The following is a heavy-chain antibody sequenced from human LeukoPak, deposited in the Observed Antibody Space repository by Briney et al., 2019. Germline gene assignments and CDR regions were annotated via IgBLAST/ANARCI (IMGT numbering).Heavy chain of an antibody. CDR2: IFYSGST. V-gene: IGHV4-61*05. Sequence: SETLSLTCTVSGGSISTSNYYWGWIRQPPGKGLEWIGNIFYSGSTNYNPSLKSRVTISVDTSKNQFSLKLSSVTAADTAVYYCARVVYYYDSSGYYWGGFDYWGQGTLVTVSS. J-gene: IGHJ4*02. CDR3: ARVVYYYDSSGYYWGGFDY. D-gene: IGHD3-22*01. CDR1: GGSISTSNYY.